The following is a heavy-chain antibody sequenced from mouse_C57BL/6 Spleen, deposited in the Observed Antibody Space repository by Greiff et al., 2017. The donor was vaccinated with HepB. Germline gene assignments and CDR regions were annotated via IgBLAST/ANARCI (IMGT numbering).Heavy chain of an antibody. CDR2: ISYDGSN. V-gene: IGHV3-6*01. CDR3: AHYGSKRGYFDV. Sequence: EVKLQESGPGLVKPSQSLSLTCSVTGYSITSGYYWNWIRQFPGNKLEWMGYISYDGSNNYNPSLKNRISITRDTSKNQFFLKLNSVTTEDTATYYCAHYGSKRGYFDVWGTGTTVTVSS. D-gene: IGHD1-1*01. CDR1: GYSITSGYY. J-gene: IGHJ1*03.